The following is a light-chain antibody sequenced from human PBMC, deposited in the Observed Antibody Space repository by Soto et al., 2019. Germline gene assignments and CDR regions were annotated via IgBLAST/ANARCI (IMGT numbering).Light chain of an antibody. CDR1: QSVSSN. CDR2: GAS. J-gene: IGKJ1*01. Sequence: EIVMTQSPATLSVSPGERATLSCRASQSVSSNLAWYQQKPGQAPRLLIYGASTRATGIPARFSGSGSGTEFTLTISSLQSEDFADYFCQQYNTWLVTFGQGTKVEI. V-gene: IGKV3-15*01. CDR3: QQYNTWLVT.